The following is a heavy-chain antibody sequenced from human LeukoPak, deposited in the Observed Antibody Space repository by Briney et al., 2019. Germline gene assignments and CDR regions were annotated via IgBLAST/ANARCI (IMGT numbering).Heavy chain of an antibody. V-gene: IGHV3-48*01. D-gene: IGHD5-12*01. CDR1: GFILSGYS. CDR2: ISSSGSTI. CDR3: ARTGYDIFDY. J-gene: IGHJ4*02. Sequence: PGGSLRLSCEASGFILSGYSMHWVRQAPGKGLEWVSYISSSGSTIYYADSVKGRFTISRDNAKNSLYLQMNSLRAEDTAVYYCARTGYDIFDYWGQGTLVTVSS.